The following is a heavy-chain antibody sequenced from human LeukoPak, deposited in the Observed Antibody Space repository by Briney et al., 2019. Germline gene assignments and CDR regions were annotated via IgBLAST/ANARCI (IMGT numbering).Heavy chain of an antibody. D-gene: IGHD2-2*02. J-gene: IGHJ4*02. CDR1: GGTFSSYT. V-gene: IGHV1-18*01. Sequence: ASVKVSCKASGGTFSSYTISWVRQAPGQGLEWMGWISAYNGNTNYAQKLQGRVTMTTDTSTSTAYMELRSLRSDDTAVYYCARDIKDIVVVPAAIWEGGFDYWGQGTLVTVSS. CDR2: ISAYNGNT. CDR3: ARDIKDIVVVPAAIWEGGFDY.